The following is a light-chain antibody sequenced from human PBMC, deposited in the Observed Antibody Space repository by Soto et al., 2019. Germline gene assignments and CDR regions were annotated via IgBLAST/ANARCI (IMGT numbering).Light chain of an antibody. J-gene: IGKJ3*01. CDR3: MKGTHWPFN. CDR1: HSLRYSDGSTS. CDR2: KLS. Sequence: DVVITQSPLSLPVTLVQPASISFMSSHSLRYSDGSTSLSWFQQRPGHSPRRLFYKLSNRDSGVPDRFSGCGSGTHFTLKISRVGAEDVGIYYYMKGTHWPFNFGPGTKVDIK. V-gene: IGKV2-30*01.